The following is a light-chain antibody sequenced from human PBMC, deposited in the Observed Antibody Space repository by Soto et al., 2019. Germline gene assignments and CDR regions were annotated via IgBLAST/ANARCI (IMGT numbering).Light chain of an antibody. V-gene: IGKV1-5*01. CDR2: HAS. J-gene: IGKJ4*01. CDR1: PSINSC. CDR3: QEYVYYST. Sequence: DIQMTQSPSTLSASVGDRVTITCRASPSINSCVSWYQQSPGKAPKLLISHASTLEIGVPSRFSGSGSGTEFILTVSSLQPDDFATYCWQEYVYYSTFGGGTKVEIK.